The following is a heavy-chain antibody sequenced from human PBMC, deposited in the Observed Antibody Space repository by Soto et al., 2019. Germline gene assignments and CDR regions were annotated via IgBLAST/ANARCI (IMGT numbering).Heavy chain of an antibody. V-gene: IGHV5-51*01. D-gene: IGHD1-26*01. CDR2: IYPGDSDT. CDR1: GYTFTSCL. J-gene: IGHJ4*02. Sequence: GDSLRISCKGSGYTFTSCLIGWVRQLPGKGLEWMGIIYPGDSDTRYSPSFQGQVTISADKSISTAYLQWSSLRSDDTAMYYCASDHVVRGSYYDYWGEGTLVTV. CDR3: ASDHVVRGSYYDY.